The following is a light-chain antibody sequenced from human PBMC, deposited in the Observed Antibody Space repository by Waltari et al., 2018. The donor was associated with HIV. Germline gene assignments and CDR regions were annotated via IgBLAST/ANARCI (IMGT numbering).Light chain of an antibody. V-gene: IGKV2-28*01. J-gene: IGKJ1*01. CDR1: QNLLHSNGNNY. Sequence: IVLTQSPVSLPVTPGEPASISCRSSQNLLHSNGNNYLEWYVQRPGQSPQRLIYLGTGRASGGPDRLSGRGSGTDFTLRFSRVAAEDVGVYYCMQSLQSPWTCGQGTQVEI. CDR2: LGT. CDR3: MQSLQSPWT.